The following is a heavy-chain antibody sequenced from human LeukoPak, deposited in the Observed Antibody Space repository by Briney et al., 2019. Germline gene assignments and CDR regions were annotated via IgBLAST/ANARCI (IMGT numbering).Heavy chain of an antibody. CDR1: GFTFSRHG. J-gene: IGHJ4*02. D-gene: IGHD3-3*01. CDR2: ISNDGSRK. Sequence: GGSLRLSCAPSGFTFSRHGLHWVRQAPGKGLEWVAIISNDGSRKYYAHSVEGRFTISRANSKNTLYLQMDSLRAEDTAVYYCARDRAWNYFDYWGQGTLVTVSS. CDR3: ARDRAWNYFDY. V-gene: IGHV3-30*03.